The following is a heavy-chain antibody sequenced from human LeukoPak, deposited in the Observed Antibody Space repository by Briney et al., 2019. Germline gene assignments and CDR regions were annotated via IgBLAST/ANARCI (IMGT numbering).Heavy chain of an antibody. CDR3: ARGLFSGITFDY. V-gene: IGHV3-48*03. Sequence: GGSLRLSCAASGFTFSSYEMNWVRQAPGKGLEWVSYISSSGSTIYYADSVKGRFTISRDNAKNSLYLQMNSLRAEDTAVYYCARGLFSGITFDYWGQGTLVTVSS. J-gene: IGHJ4*02. CDR1: GFTFSSYE. D-gene: IGHD1-26*01. CDR2: ISSSGSTI.